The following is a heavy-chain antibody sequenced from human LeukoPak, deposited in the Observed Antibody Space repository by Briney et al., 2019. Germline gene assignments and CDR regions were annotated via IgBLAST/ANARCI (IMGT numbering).Heavy chain of an antibody. Sequence: SETLSLTCAVHGGSFSGYYWSWIRQTPGKGLEWIGEINHSGSTHYNPSLKSRVTISVDTSKNQFSLKLSSVTAADTAVYYCARASMTTVTTARAFDYWGQGTLVTVSS. D-gene: IGHD4-17*01. J-gene: IGHJ4*02. V-gene: IGHV4-34*01. CDR2: INHSGST. CDR1: GGSFSGYY. CDR3: ARASMTTVTTARAFDY.